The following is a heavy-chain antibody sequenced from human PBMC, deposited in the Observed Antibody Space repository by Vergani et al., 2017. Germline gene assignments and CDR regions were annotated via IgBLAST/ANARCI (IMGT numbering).Heavy chain of an antibody. CDR3: ARVGHYDFWSGRGYYYYMDV. J-gene: IGHJ6*03. V-gene: IGHV4-59*01. CDR1: GGSISSYY. D-gene: IGHD3-3*01. Sequence: QVQLQESGPGLVKPSETLSLTCTVSGGSISSYYWSWIRQPPGKGLEWIGYIYYSGSTNYNPSLKSRVTISVDTSKNQFSLKLSSVTAADTAVYYCARVGHYDFWSGRGYYYYMDVWGKGTTVTVSS. CDR2: IYYSGST.